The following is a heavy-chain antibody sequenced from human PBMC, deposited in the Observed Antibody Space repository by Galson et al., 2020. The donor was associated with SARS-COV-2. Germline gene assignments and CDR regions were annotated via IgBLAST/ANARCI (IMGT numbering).Heavy chain of an antibody. CDR1: GTSISSGSYS. J-gene: IGHJ3*02. D-gene: IGHD4-17*01. V-gene: IGHV4-30-2*01. Sequence: SETMSLTCAVSGTSISSGSYSWNWIRQPPGKGLEWIGYISHSGGTYYKPSPKSRVTISGDRSKNQFSLRLSSVTAADAAVYYCARLHYGEYAPEAFDIWGPLARVTVAS. CDR2: ISHSGGT. CDR3: ARLHYGEYAPEAFDI.